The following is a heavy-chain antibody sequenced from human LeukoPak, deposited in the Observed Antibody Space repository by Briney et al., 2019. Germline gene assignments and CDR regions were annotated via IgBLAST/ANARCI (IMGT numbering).Heavy chain of an antibody. D-gene: IGHD3-16*01. V-gene: IGHV4-59*12. J-gene: IGHJ4*02. Sequence: PSETLSLTCTVSGGSIGTYYWSWIRQPPGKGLEWIGEINHNGNTDYNPSLKSRATISVHTSKNQFSLNLSSVTAADTAVYYCASDRDLIDDWVFDSWGQGNMVTVSS. CDR3: ASDRDLIDDWVFDS. CDR1: GGSIGTYY. CDR2: INHNGNT.